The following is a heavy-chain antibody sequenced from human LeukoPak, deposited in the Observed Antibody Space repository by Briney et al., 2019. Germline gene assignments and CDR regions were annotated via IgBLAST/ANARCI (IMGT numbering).Heavy chain of an antibody. D-gene: IGHD6-19*01. CDR3: ARLAGIYFDY. V-gene: IGHV4-31*03. CDR2: IYYSGST. CDR1: GGSISSGGYY. Sequence: SETLSLTCTVSGGSISSGGYYWSWIRQHPGKGLEWIGYIYYSGSTYHNPSLKSRVTISVDTSKNQFSLKLSSVTAADTAVYYCARLAGIYFDYWGQGTLVTVSS. J-gene: IGHJ4*02.